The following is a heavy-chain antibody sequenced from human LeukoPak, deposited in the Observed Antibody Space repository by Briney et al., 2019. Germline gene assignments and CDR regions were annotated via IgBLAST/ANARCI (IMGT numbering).Heavy chain of an antibody. CDR3: AKAGVIVVVPAAMRPSNYYYYMDV. D-gene: IGHD2-2*01. J-gene: IGHJ6*03. V-gene: IGHV3-30*02. CDR2: IRYDGSNK. Sequence: GGSLRLSCAASGFTFSSYGMHWVRQAPGKGLEWMAFIRYDGSNKYYADSVKGRFTISRDNSKNTLYLQMNSLRAEDTAVYYCAKAGVIVVVPAAMRPSNYYYYMDVWGKGTTVTISS. CDR1: GFTFSSYG.